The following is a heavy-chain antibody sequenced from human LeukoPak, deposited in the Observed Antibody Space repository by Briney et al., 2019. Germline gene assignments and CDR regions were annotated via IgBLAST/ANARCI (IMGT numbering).Heavy chain of an antibody. J-gene: IGHJ4*02. CDR3: AKDRVYNYDISGYYSDY. V-gene: IGHV3-23*01. Sequence: PGGSLRLSCAASGFTFSSYAMSWVRQAPGKXLEWVSGISGSGGSTYYADSVQGRFTVSRDNSKDTLYLQMNSLRAEDPAVYYCAKDRVYNYDISGYYSDYWGQGSLVTVSS. CDR2: ISGSGGST. D-gene: IGHD3-22*01. CDR1: GFTFSSYA.